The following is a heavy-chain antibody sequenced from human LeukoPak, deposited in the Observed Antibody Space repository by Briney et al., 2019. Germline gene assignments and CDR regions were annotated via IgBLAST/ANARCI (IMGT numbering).Heavy chain of an antibody. CDR2: IYHTGTT. CDR3: ARVSTYYDILTGYIPGNWFDP. J-gene: IGHJ5*02. Sequence: PSETLSLTCTVSGDSISSSSYFWGWIRQPPGKGLEWIGSIYHTGTTSYYPSLKSRVTISIDTSKNQFSLKLSSVTAADTAVYYCARVSTYYDILTGYIPGNWFDPWGQGTLVTVSS. D-gene: IGHD3-9*01. CDR1: GDSISSSSYF. V-gene: IGHV4-39*07.